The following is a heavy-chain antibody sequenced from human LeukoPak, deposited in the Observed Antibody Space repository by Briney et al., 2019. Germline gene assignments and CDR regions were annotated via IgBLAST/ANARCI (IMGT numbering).Heavy chain of an antibody. Sequence: PSETLSLTCTVSGGSISSYYWSWIRQPPGKGLEWIGYIYYSGSTSYNPSLKSRVTISVDSSKNQFSLKLSSVTAADTAVYYCARRGSMTGPPPLWGQGTLVTVSS. D-gene: IGHD6-6*01. J-gene: IGHJ4*02. CDR1: GGSISSYY. V-gene: IGHV4-59*12. CDR3: ARRGSMTGPPPL. CDR2: IYYSGST.